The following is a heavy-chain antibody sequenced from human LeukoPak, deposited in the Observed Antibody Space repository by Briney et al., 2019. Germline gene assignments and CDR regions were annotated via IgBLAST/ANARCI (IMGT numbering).Heavy chain of an antibody. V-gene: IGHV4-59*01. J-gene: IGHJ4*02. D-gene: IGHD2-2*01. CDR3: ARGWASSWYYFDF. CDR2: TYDSGSS. CDR1: GGSMRNYY. Sequence: KPSETLSLTCAVSGGSMRNYYWSWIRQPPGKGLEWIGYTYDSGSSSYNPSLRSRVSISIDTSKNQFSLNLGSVTAADTAVYYCARGWASSWYYFDFWGQGTLVTVSS.